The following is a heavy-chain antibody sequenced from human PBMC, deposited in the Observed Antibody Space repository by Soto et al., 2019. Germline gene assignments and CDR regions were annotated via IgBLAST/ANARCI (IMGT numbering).Heavy chain of an antibody. CDR3: ARDIAGPAAIDWFDP. Sequence: ASVKVSCKASGGTFSSYAISWVRQAPGQGLEWRGGIIPIFGTANYAPKFQGRGTITADESTSTAYMELSSLRTEDTAVYYCARDIAGPAAIDWFDPWGQGTLVTVSS. CDR1: GGTFSSYA. D-gene: IGHD2-2*01. J-gene: IGHJ5*02. CDR2: IIPIFGTA. V-gene: IGHV1-69*13.